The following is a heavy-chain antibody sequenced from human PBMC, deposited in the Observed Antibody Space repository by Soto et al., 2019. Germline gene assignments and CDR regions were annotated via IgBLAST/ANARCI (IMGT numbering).Heavy chain of an antibody. V-gene: IGHV1-2*04. CDR3: ARAPVRGVTFFDY. CDR2: INPNTGGT. Sequence: GASVKVSCMASGYIFTGYYMHWVRQAPGQGLEWMGWINPNTGGTNYAQKFRGWVTMTRDTSISTAYMELNRQRSDDTAVYYCARAPVRGVTFFDYWGQGSLVTVSS. J-gene: IGHJ4*02. D-gene: IGHD3-10*01. CDR1: GYIFTGYY.